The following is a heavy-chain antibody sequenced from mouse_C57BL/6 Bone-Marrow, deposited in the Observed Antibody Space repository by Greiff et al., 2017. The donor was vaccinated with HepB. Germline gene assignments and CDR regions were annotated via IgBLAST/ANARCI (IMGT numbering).Heavy chain of an antibody. CDR2: ISGGGGNT. CDR1: GFTFSSYT. D-gene: IGHD1-1*01. V-gene: IGHV5-9*01. J-gene: IGHJ3*01. Sequence: EVKLMESGGGLVKPGGSLKLSCAASGFTFSSYTMSWVRQTPEKRLEWVATISGGGGNTYYPDSVKGRFTISRDNAKNTLYLQMSSLRSEDTALYYCARRGDYYGSSYPAWFAYWGQGTLVTVSA. CDR3: ARRGDYYGSSYPAWFAY.